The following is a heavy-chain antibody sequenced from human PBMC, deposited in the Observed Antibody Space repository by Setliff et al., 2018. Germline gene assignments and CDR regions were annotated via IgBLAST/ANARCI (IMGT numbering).Heavy chain of an antibody. Sequence: PSETLSLTCTVSGGSISSSSYYWGWIRQPPGKGLEWIGSIYYSGNTNYNPSLKSRVTISVEVSKNQLSLKLRSVTAADTAVYYCVRTFNGSPADRWGQGTLVTVSS. D-gene: IGHD2-2*01. J-gene: IGHJ5*02. CDR1: GGSISSSSYY. V-gene: IGHV4-39*01. CDR2: IYYSGNT. CDR3: VRTFNGSPADR.